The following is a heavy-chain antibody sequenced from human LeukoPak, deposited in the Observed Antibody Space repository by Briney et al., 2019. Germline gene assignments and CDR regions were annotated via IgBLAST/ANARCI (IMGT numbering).Heavy chain of an antibody. CDR2: ISGSGGST. V-gene: IGHV3-23*01. Sequence: GRSLRLSCAASGFTFSSYAMSWVRQAPGKGLEWVSAISGSGGSTYYADSVKGRFTISRDNSKNTLYLQMNSLRAEDTAVYYCAKALDSSSSPFDYWGQGTLVTVSS. CDR1: GFTFSSYA. J-gene: IGHJ4*02. CDR3: AKALDSSSSPFDY. D-gene: IGHD6-13*01.